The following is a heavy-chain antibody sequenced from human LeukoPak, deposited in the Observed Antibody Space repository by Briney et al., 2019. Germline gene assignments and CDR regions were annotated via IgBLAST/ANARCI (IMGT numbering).Heavy chain of an antibody. CDR3: ARAFLEAYCGGDCYSTFDY. V-gene: IGHV6-1*01. D-gene: IGHD2-21*02. Sequence: SQTLSLTCAISGDSVSSNSAAWNWIRQSPSRGLEWLGRTYYRSKWYNDYAVSVKSRITINPDTSKNQFSLQLNSVTPEDTAVYYCARAFLEAYCGGDCYSTFDYWGQGTLITVSS. CDR2: TYYRSKWYN. CDR1: GDSVSSNSAA. J-gene: IGHJ4*02.